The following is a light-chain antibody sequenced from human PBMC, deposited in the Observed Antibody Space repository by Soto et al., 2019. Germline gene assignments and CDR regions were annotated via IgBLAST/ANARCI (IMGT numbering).Light chain of an antibody. CDR2: GAS. Sequence: EIVMTQSPATLSVSPGERATLSCRASQSVSSNLAWYQQKPGQAPRLLIYGASTRATGIPARFSGSGSGTEFNLTIISLQSEDFAGYYCHQYNNWPPTFGQGTRLEI. J-gene: IGKJ5*01. CDR3: HQYNNWPPT. CDR1: QSVSSN. V-gene: IGKV3-15*01.